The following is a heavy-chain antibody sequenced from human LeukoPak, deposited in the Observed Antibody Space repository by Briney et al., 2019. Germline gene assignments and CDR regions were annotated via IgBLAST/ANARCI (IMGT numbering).Heavy chain of an antibody. Sequence: SQTLSLTCTVSGGSISSGGYYWSWIRQHPGKGLEWIGYIYYSGSTYYNPSLKSRVTISVDTSKNQFSLKLSSVTAADTAVYYCARALKMITFGGVYIDYWGQGTLVTVSS. CDR2: IYYSGST. D-gene: IGHD3-16*01. J-gene: IGHJ4*02. CDR1: GGSISSGGYY. V-gene: IGHV4-31*03. CDR3: ARALKMITFGGVYIDY.